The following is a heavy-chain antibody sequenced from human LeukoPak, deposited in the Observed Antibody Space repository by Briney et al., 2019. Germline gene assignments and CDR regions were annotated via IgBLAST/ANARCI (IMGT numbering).Heavy chain of an antibody. D-gene: IGHD5-24*01. CDR3: ARIRVEMATIFPYMDV. CDR1: GGSISSYY. CDR2: IYYSGST. J-gene: IGHJ6*03. Sequence: SVTLSLTCTVSGGSISSYYWSWIRRPPGKGLEWIGYIYYSGSTNYNPSLKSRVTISVDTSKNQFSLKLSSVTAADTAVYYCARIRVEMATIFPYMDVWGKGTTVTVSS. V-gene: IGHV4-59*01.